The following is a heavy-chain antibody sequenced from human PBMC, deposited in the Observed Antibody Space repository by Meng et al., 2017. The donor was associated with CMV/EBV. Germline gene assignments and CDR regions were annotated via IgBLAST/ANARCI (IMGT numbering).Heavy chain of an antibody. D-gene: IGHD3-22*01. CDR2: IYTSGST. Sequence: GKLKESGTGLVKPSETLSLTCTVAGGSISSYYWSWIRQPAGKGLEWIGRIYTSGSTNYNPSLKSRVTMSVDTSKNQFSLKLSSVTAADTAVYYCARGGLYYYDSSGHFDYWGQGTLVTVSS. CDR1: GGSISSYY. J-gene: IGHJ4*02. V-gene: IGHV4-4*07. CDR3: ARGGLYYYDSSGHFDY.